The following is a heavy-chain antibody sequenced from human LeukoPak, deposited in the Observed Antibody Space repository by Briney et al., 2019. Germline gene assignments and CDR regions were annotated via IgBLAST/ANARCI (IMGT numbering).Heavy chain of an antibody. CDR2: ISSSGATR. D-gene: IGHD4-11*01. Sequence: GGALRLSRAASVFSFSVYEMYWGRQAPGQGLEWISYISSSGATRYYADSVKGRFTISRDNAYNSLFLQVNSVRADDTAVYYCATLTVASTFDYWGQGPPVTVSS. J-gene: IGHJ4*02. V-gene: IGHV3-48*03. CDR1: VFSFSVYE. CDR3: ATLTVASTFDY.